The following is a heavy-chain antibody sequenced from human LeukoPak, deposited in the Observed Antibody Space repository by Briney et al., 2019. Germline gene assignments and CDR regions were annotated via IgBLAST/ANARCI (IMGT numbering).Heavy chain of an antibody. D-gene: IGHD1-14*01. J-gene: IGHJ4*02. CDR1: GFTFSSYS. V-gene: IGHV3-48*01. CDR2: ISSSSNTI. CDR3: AKRNPPDFDY. Sequence: GGSLRLSCAASGFTFSSYSMNWVRQAPGKGLEWVSYISSSSNTIYYADSVKGRFTISRDNSKNTLYLQMNSLRAEDTAVYYCAKRNPPDFDYWGQGTLVTVSS.